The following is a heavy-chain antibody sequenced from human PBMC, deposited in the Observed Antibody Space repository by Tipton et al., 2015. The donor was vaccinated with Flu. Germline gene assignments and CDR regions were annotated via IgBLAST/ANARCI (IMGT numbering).Heavy chain of an antibody. CDR1: GFTFSSYW. D-gene: IGHD6-25*01. Sequence: SLRLSCAASGFTFSSYWMGWVRQAPGKGLEWVANIKEDGGEKYYVDSVKGRFTISRDNAKNTLFLRMKSLTVDDTAIYYCATGSDCSGSTCSGDAFHLWGQGTKVTVSS. J-gene: IGHJ3*01. V-gene: IGHV3-7*01. CDR2: IKEDGGEK. CDR3: ATGSDCSGSTCSGDAFHL.